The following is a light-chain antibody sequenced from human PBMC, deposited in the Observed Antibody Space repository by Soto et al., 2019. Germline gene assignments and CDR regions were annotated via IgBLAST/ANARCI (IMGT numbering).Light chain of an antibody. V-gene: IGKV4-1*01. J-gene: IGKJ4*01. Sequence: DIVMTQSPYSLAVSLGERATINCKSSQSVLYSSNNKNYLAWYQQKPGQPPKLLIYWASTRESGVPDRFSGSGSGTDFTLTISSLQAEDVAVYYCQQYYSTPPVTFGGGTKVDIK. CDR3: QQYYSTPPVT. CDR2: WAS. CDR1: QSVLYSSNNKNY.